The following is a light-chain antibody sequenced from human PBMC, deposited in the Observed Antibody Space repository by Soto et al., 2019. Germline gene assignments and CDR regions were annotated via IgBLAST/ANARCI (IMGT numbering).Light chain of an antibody. CDR3: QQLNSYPLT. CDR1: QGISSY. Sequence: DIQLTQSPSFLSASVGDRVTITCRASQGISSYLAWYQQKPGKAPKLLIYAAPTLQSGVPSRFSGRGSGTEFTLTISSLQPEDFATYYCQQLNSYPLTFGGGTKVEIK. CDR2: AAP. J-gene: IGKJ4*01. V-gene: IGKV1-9*01.